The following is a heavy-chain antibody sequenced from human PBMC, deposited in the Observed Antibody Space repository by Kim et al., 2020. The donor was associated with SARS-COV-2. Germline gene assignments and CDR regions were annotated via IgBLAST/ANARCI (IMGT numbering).Heavy chain of an antibody. J-gene: IGHJ5*02. V-gene: IGHV1-3*01. D-gene: IGHD2-15*01. CDR3: ARGGSCSGGSCYQRNSDPGGWFDP. Sequence: ASVKVSCKASGYTFTSYAMHWVRQAPGQRLEWMGWINAGNGNTKYSQKFQGRVTITRDTSASTAYMELSSLRSEDTAVYYCARGGSCSGGSCYQRNSDPGGWFDPWGQGTLVTVSS. CDR1: GYTFTSYA. CDR2: INAGNGNT.